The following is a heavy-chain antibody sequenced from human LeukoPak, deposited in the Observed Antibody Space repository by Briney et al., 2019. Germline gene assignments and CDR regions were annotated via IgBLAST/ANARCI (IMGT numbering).Heavy chain of an antibody. Sequence: GRSLRLSCAASGITFSTYGMYWVRQAPGKGLEWVAVISHDGNNKYYADSVKGRFTISRDNSKNTLYLQMNSLRAEDTAVYYCAKFLIAAAGTSLPYYYYGMDVWGQGTTVTVSS. CDR2: ISHDGNNK. CDR3: AKFLIAAAGTSLPYYYYGMDV. CDR1: GITFSTYG. J-gene: IGHJ6*02. V-gene: IGHV3-30*18. D-gene: IGHD6-13*01.